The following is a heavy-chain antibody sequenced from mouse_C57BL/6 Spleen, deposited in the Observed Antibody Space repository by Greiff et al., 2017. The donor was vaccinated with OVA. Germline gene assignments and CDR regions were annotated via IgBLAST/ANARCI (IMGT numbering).Heavy chain of an antibody. D-gene: IGHD1-1*01. CDR3: ARELYGSHFDY. CDR1: GYSFTGYY. J-gene: IGHJ2*01. V-gene: IGHV1-42*01. Sequence: EVQLQQSGPELVKPGASVKISCKASGYSFTGYYMNWVKQSPEKSLEWIGEINPSTGGTTYNQKLKAKATLTVDKSSSTAYMQLKSLTSEDSAVYYCARELYGSHFDYWGQGTTLTVSS. CDR2: INPSTGGT.